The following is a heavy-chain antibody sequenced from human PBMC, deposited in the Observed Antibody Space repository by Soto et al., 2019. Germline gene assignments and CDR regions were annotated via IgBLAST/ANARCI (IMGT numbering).Heavy chain of an antibody. V-gene: IGHV4-39*01. Sequence: SETLSLTWTVSDGSISTSSYYWGWIRQSPGKGLEWIGTIFYTGRTYYNPSLESRVTLSVDTSKNQFSLHLTSVTAADTAVYYCTRHHPHHYDSSGYFDYWGQGTLVTVSS. CDR1: DGSISTSSYY. D-gene: IGHD3-22*01. J-gene: IGHJ4*02. CDR2: IFYTGRT. CDR3: TRHHPHHYDSSGYFDY.